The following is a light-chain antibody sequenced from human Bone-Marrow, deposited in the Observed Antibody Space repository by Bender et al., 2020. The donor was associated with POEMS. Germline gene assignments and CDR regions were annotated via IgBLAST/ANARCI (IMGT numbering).Light chain of an antibody. CDR3: QAWDSGTV. V-gene: IGLV3-21*01. CDR1: NLGSKS. J-gene: IGLJ2*01. CDR2: DDS. Sequence: SYVLTQPPSVSVAPGETASIACGGDNLGSKSVHWYQQRPGQAPVLVIYDDSDRPSGIPERFSGSNSGNTATLTISGTQAMDEADYYCQAWDSGTVFGGGTRLTVL.